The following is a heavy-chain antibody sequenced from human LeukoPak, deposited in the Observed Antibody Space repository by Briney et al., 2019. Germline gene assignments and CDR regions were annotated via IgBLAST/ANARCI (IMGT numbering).Heavy chain of an antibody. V-gene: IGHV4-39*07. CDR1: GGSISTSSYY. CDR2: IFYSGST. D-gene: IGHD2-2*01. J-gene: IGHJ4*02. Sequence: SETLSLTCTVSGGSISTSSYYWGWVRQPPGKGLEWIGNIFYSGSTYYSPSLKSRVTISVDTSKNQFSLKLSSVTAADTAVYYCARDRFSYCSSTSCQYVDYWGQGTLVTVSS. CDR3: ARDRFSYCSSTSCQYVDY.